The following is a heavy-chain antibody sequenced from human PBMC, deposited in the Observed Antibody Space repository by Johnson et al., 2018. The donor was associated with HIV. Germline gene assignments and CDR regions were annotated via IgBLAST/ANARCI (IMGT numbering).Heavy chain of an antibody. J-gene: IGHJ3*02. CDR2: IKQDGSES. Sequence: VQLVESGGGVVQPGRSLRLSCAASGFTFSSSWMNWVRQAPGKGLEWVGSIKQDGSESYYVDSVKGRFTISRDNSKNTLYLQMNSLRAEDTAVYYCARDRGITIFAVTIDAFDIWGQGTMVTVSS. V-gene: IGHV3-7*01. CDR1: GFTFSSSW. D-gene: IGHD3-3*01. CDR3: ARDRGITIFAVTIDAFDI.